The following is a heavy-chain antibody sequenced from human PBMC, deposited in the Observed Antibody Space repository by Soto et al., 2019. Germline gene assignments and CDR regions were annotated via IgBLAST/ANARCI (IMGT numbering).Heavy chain of an antibody. Sequence: GASVKVSCKVSGYTLTELSMHWVRQAPGKGLEWMGGFDPEDGETIYAQKFQGRVTMTEDTSTDTAYMELSSLRSEDPAVYSCATDSRADPYGMDVWGQGTTVTVSS. J-gene: IGHJ6*02. CDR1: GYTLTELS. CDR3: ATDSRADPYGMDV. V-gene: IGHV1-24*01. D-gene: IGHD6-19*01. CDR2: FDPEDGET.